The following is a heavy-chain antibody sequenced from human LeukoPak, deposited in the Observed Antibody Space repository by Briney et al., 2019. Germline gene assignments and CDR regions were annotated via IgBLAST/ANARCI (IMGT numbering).Heavy chain of an antibody. CDR1: GFTLSSYW. CDR2: IKGDGSEK. V-gene: IGHV3-7*03. CDR3: ARDVGWFRFDY. D-gene: IGHD2-15*01. Sequence: GGSLRLSRAASGFTLSSYWMTWVRQAPGKGLEWVADIKGDGSEKRCEDSVKGRFTVSRDNAKNSLYLQMNSLRVEDTAVYYCARDVGWFRFDYWGHGTLVTASS. J-gene: IGHJ4*01.